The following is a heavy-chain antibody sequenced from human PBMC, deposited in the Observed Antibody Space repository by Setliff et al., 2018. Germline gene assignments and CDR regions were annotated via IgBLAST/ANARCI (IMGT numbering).Heavy chain of an antibody. D-gene: IGHD2-2*01. CDR2: IYYSGST. Sequence: SLTCTVSGGSISSSSYYWGWIRQPPGKGLEWIGSIYYSGSTYYNPSLKSRVTISVDTSKNQFSLKLSSVTAADTAVYYCARAKGYCSSTSCRIYYFDYWGQGTLVTVSS. J-gene: IGHJ4*02. CDR1: GGSISSSSYY. CDR3: ARAKGYCSSTSCRIYYFDY. V-gene: IGHV4-39*07.